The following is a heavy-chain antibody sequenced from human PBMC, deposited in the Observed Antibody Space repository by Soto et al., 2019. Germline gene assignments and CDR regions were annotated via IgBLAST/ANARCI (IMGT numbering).Heavy chain of an antibody. V-gene: IGHV4-4*02. CDR1: GGSVSSGAW. D-gene: IGHD2-21*01. CDR2: IYHGGRT. J-gene: IGHJ6*02. CDR3: TRMLIIVTDYNYGLDV. Sequence: QVQLQESGPELVKPSGTLSLTCAVSGGSVSSGAWWTWVRQSPGKGLEWIGDIYHGGRTNYNPSLKSRVARSLDKAKHQFSLNLSSVTAADTAMYYCTRMLIIVTDYNYGLDVWGRGTTVTVSS.